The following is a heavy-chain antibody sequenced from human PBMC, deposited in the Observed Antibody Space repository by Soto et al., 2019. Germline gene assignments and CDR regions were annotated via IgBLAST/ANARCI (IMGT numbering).Heavy chain of an antibody. D-gene: IGHD5-18*01. CDR1: GFTFSSYG. V-gene: IGHV3-30*18. J-gene: IGHJ4*02. CDR2: ISYDGSNK. CDR3: AKPDTAMATGYFDY. Sequence: GGSLRLSCAASGFTFSSYGMHWVRQAPGKGLEWVAVISYDGSNKYYADSVKGRFTISRDNSKNTLYLQMNSLRAEDTAVYYCAKPDTAMATGYFDYWGQGTLVTVSS.